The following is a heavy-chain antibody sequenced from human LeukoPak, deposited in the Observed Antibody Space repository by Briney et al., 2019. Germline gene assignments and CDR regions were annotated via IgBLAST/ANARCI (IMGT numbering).Heavy chain of an antibody. CDR3: ATNDGGDSGYGNFDY. CDR1: GFTFDDYA. CDR2: ISWNSETI. V-gene: IGHV3-9*01. D-gene: IGHD5-12*01. Sequence: PGRSLRLSCAVSGFTFDDYAMHWVRQVPGKGLEWVSGISWNSETIGYADSVKGRFTISRDNAKNSLYLQMNSLRAEDTALYYCATNDGGDSGYGNFDYWGQGTLVTVSS. J-gene: IGHJ4*02.